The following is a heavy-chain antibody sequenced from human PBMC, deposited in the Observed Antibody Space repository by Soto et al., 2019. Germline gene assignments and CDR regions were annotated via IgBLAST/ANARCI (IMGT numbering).Heavy chain of an antibody. J-gene: IGHJ4*02. D-gene: IGHD5-12*01. CDR1: WFTVSSNY. Sequence: RRLSCAASWFTVSSNYMSWVRQAPGKGLEWVSVIYSGGSTYYADSVKGRFTISRDNSKNTLYLQMNSLRAEDTAVYYCAREQRGYSGYEFDQWGQGTLVTVYS. CDR2: IYSGGST. V-gene: IGHV3-53*01. CDR3: AREQRGYSGYEFDQ.